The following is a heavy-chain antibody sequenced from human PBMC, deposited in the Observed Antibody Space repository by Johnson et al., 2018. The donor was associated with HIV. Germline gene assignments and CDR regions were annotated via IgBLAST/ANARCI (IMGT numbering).Heavy chain of an antibody. CDR1: GFTFSDYY. D-gene: IGHD3-10*01. J-gene: IGHJ3*02. CDR2: ITSSGNTV. Sequence: QVQLVESGGGLVNPGGSLRLSCAASGFTFSDYYMSWIRQAPGKGLEWVSYITSSGNTVYYADSVKGRFTISRENAKTSLYLQMNILTAEDTAVYYCARAPEVRGIDAFDIWGQGTMVTVS. V-gene: IGHV3-11*04. CDR3: ARAPEVRGIDAFDI.